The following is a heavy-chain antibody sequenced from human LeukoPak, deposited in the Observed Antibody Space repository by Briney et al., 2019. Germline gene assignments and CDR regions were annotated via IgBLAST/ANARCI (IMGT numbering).Heavy chain of an antibody. D-gene: IGHD3-10*01. Sequence: SETLSLTCAVYGGSFSGYYWSWIRQPPGKGLEWIGEINHSGSTNYNPSLKSRVTISVDTSKNQFSLKLSSVTAADTAVYYCARGCSVLLWFGESAGWFDPWGQGTLVTVSS. CDR3: ARGCSVLLWFGESAGWFDP. CDR1: GGSFSGYY. V-gene: IGHV4-34*01. J-gene: IGHJ5*02. CDR2: INHSGST.